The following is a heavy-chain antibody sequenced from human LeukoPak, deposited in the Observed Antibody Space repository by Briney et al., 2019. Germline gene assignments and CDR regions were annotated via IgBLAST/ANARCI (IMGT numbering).Heavy chain of an antibody. CDR1: GGSFSGYY. V-gene: IGHV4-34*01. CDR3: ARGPLSVGAPFDY. CDR2: INHSGST. Sequence: SETLSLTCAVYGGSFSGYYWSWIRQPPGKGLEWIGEINHSGSTNYNPSLKSRVTISVDTSKNQFSLKLSSVTAADTAVYYCARGPLSVGAPFDYWGQGTLVTVSS. J-gene: IGHJ4*02. D-gene: IGHD1-26*01.